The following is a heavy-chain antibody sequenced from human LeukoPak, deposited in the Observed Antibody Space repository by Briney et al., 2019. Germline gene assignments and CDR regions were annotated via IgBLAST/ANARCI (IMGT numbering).Heavy chain of an antibody. J-gene: IGHJ4*02. CDR1: GGSFSGYY. D-gene: IGHD3-22*01. CDR2: INHSGST. CDR3: ARKYYYDSSAYHFDY. Sequence: ASETLSLTCAVYGGSFSGYYLSWIRQPPGKGLEWIGEINHSGSTNYNPSLKSRVTISVDTPKNQFSLKLSSVTAADTAVYYCARKYYYDSSAYHFDYWGQGTLVTVSS. V-gene: IGHV4-34*01.